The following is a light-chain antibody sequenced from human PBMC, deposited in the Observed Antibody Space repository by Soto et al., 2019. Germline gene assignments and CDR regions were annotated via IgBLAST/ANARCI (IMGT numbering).Light chain of an antibody. CDR3: QTWGTGIPWV. CDR2: LNSDGSH. CDR1: SGHSSYA. V-gene: IGLV4-69*01. J-gene: IGLJ3*02. Sequence: QPVLTQSPSASASLGASVKLTCTLSSGHSSYAIAWHQQQPEKGPRYLMKLNSDGSHSKGDGIPERFSGSSSGAERYLTISSLQSEDEADYYCQTWGTGIPWVFGGGTKLTVL.